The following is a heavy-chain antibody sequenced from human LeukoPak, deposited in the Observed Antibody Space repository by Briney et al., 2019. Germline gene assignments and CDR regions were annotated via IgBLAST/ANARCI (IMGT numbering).Heavy chain of an antibody. CDR3: ARGARDYYGSGSYLNWFDP. D-gene: IGHD3-10*01. Sequence: GGSLRLSCAASGFTFSSYSMNWVRQAPGKGLEWVSSISSSSYIYYADSVKGRFTISRDNAKNSLYLQMNSLRAEDTAVYYCARGARDYYGSGSYLNWFDPWGQGTLVTVSS. CDR1: GFTFSSYS. CDR2: ISSSSYI. J-gene: IGHJ5*02. V-gene: IGHV3-21*01.